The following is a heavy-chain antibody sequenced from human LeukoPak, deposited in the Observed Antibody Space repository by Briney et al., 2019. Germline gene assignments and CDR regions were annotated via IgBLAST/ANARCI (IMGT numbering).Heavy chain of an antibody. CDR3: AKGGPDTRGVAFYD. D-gene: IGHD2/OR15-2a*01. CDR1: GFTVSSKY. V-gene: IGHV3-66*01. CDR2: IYSGGST. J-gene: IGHJ1*01. Sequence: GGSLRLSCAASGFTVSSKYMSWVRQAPGKGLEWVSVIYSGGSTYYADSVKGRFTISRDNSKNTLYLRMNSLRLEDTAMYHCAKGGPDTRGVAFYDWGQGTLVTVSS.